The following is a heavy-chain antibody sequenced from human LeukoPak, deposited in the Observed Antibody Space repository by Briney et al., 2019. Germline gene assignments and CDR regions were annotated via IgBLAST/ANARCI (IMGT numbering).Heavy chain of an antibody. Sequence: PSETPSLTCTVSGGSISSSSDYWGWIRQPPGKGLEWIGSIYYSGSTSYNPSLKSRVTISVDTSKNQFSLRLSSVTAADAAVYYCARQGAGGRAFDIWGQGTMVSVSS. J-gene: IGHJ3*02. CDR3: ARQGAGGRAFDI. CDR1: GGSISSSSDY. D-gene: IGHD1-26*01. CDR2: IYYSGST. V-gene: IGHV4-39*01.